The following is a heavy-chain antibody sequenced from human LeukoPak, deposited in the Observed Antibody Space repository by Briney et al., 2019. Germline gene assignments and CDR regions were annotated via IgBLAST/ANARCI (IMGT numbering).Heavy chain of an antibody. D-gene: IGHD3-22*01. CDR3: AKRPFYDSGGFPFEY. Sequence: GGSLRLSCAASGFTLSSYMMSWVRQAPGQGLEWVSTITSDGSTFYADSVRGRFTISRDNSKNTLYLQMNSLRVEDTAVYYCAKRPFYDSGGFPFEYWGQGTLVTVSS. CDR2: ITSDGST. J-gene: IGHJ4*02. V-gene: IGHV3-23*01. CDR1: GFTLSSYM.